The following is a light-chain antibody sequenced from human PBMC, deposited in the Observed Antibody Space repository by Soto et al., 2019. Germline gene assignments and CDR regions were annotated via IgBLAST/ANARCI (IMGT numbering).Light chain of an antibody. Sequence: EIVVTQSPATLSVSPGERVTLSCRASQSVSSSLAWYQQRPGQAPRLLIYDTSTRAAGISARFSGSGSGTEFTLTFSGLQPEAFAVYYCQQYIDCPPGTFGQGTGVK. CDR1: QSVSSS. J-gene: IGKJ1*01. CDR3: QQYIDCPPGT. CDR2: DTS. V-gene: IGKV3-15*01.